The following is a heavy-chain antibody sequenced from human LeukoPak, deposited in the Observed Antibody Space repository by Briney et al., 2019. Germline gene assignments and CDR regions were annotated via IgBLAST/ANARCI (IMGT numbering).Heavy chain of an antibody. CDR1: GYTFTSYY. J-gene: IGHJ4*02. CDR2: INPSGGST. CDR3: ARQYYDFWSGYYTFDY. Sequence: ASVKVSCKASGYTFTSYYMHWVRQAPGQGLEWMGIINPSGGSTSYAQKFQGRVTMTWDTSTSTVYMELSSLRSEDTAVYYCARQYYDFWSGYYTFDYWGRGTLVTVSS. D-gene: IGHD3-3*01. V-gene: IGHV1-46*01.